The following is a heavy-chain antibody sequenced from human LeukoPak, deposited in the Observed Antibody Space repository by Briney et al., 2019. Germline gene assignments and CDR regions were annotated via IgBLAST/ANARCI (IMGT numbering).Heavy chain of an antibody. D-gene: IGHD7-27*01. CDR3: ARLQGRGDNYLDF. J-gene: IGHJ4*02. CDR1: GYTFTGYY. CDR2: INPNSGGT. V-gene: IGHV1-2*02. Sequence: ASVKVSCKASGYTFTGYYIHWVRQAPGQGLEWMGWINPNSGGTNYAQKFQGRVTMTRDTSISTAYMELSRLRFDDTAVYYCARLQGRGDNYLDFWGQGALVTVSS.